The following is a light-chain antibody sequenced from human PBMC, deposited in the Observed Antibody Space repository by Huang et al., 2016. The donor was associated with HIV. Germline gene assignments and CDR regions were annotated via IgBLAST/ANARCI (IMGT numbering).Light chain of an antibody. CDR3: QQYDSLYT. CDR2: DAS. Sequence: DIRMSQSPSFLSASIGDRVTITCQASQDIRRYLNWYQQKPGKAPKLLIYDASNLETGFPSRFAGSGSGTNFTFTISSLQSEDIATYYCQQYDSLYTFGQGTKLEIK. J-gene: IGKJ2*01. V-gene: IGKV1-33*01. CDR1: QDIRRY.